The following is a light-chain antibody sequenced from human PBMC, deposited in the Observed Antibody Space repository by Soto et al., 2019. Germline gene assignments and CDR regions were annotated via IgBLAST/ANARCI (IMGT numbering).Light chain of an antibody. V-gene: IGLV1-47*01. CDR3: AAWDDSLSGYV. CDR2: RNN. CDR1: SSNIGRNY. J-gene: IGLJ1*01. Sequence: QSVLTQPPSASGTPGQRVTISCSGSSSNIGRNYVYWYQQLPGTAPKLLIYRNNQRPSVVPDRFSGSKSGTSASLAISGLRSEDEADYYCAAWDDSLSGYVFGTGTKVTVL.